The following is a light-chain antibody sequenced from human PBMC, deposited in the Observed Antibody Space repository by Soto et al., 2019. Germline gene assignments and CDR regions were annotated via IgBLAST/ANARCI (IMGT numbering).Light chain of an antibody. V-gene: IGLV1-44*01. CDR2: VND. CDR3: VAWDDNLDAHV. CDR1: SSNKGTNN. J-gene: IGLJ1*01. Sequence: QSVLTQPPSASGTPGQRVTISRFGGSSNKGTNNVSWYQQLPGAAPKVLIYVNDKRPSGVPVRFSGSNSGTSASLTISGLQSEDEADYYCVAWDDNLDAHVFGTGTKVTVL.